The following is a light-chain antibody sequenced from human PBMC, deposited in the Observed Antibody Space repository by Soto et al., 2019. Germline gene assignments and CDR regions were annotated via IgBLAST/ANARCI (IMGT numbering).Light chain of an antibody. CDR3: QQYNSYS. CDR1: QSISSW. V-gene: IGKV1-5*03. CDR2: KAS. J-gene: IGKJ1*01. Sequence: DIQLTQSPSFLSASVEDRVTITCRASQSISSWLAWYQQKPGKAPKLLIYKASSLESGVPSRFSGSGSGTEFTLTISSLQPDDFATYYCQQYNSYSFGQGTKVDI.